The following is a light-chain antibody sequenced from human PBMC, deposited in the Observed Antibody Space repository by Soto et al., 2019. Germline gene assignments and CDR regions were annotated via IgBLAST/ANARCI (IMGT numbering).Light chain of an antibody. CDR1: QSISSW. CDR2: DAS. J-gene: IGKJ3*01. CDR3: QQYNSYFLRAT. V-gene: IGKV1-5*01. Sequence: DIQMTQSPSTLSASVGDRVTITCRASQSISSWLAWYQQKPGKAPKLLIYDASSLESGVPSRFSGSGSETEFTLTISSLQPDDFATYYSQQYNSYFLRATFGPGTKVDIK.